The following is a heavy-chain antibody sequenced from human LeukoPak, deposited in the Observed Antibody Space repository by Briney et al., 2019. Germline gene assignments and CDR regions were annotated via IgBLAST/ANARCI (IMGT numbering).Heavy chain of an antibody. J-gene: IGHJ6*02. CDR2: INHSGST. V-gene: IGHV4-34*01. Sequence: PSETLSLTCAVYGGSFSGYYWSWIRQPPGKGLEWIGEINHSGSTNYNPSLKSRVTISVDTSKNQFSLKLSSVTAADTAVYYCARGKLTTVTAFRYYYYGMDVWGQGTTVTVSS. CDR1: GGSFSGYY. CDR3: ARGKLTTVTAFRYYYYGMDV. D-gene: IGHD4-11*01.